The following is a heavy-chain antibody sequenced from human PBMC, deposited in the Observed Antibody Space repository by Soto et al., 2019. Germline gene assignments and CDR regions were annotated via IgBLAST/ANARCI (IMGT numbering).Heavy chain of an antibody. CDR3: VRVGKGSSTTGTTYGDH. CDR1: GFTFSDYN. J-gene: IGHJ4*02. V-gene: IGHV3-21*01. Sequence: GGSLRLSCAASGFTFSDYNMNWVRQAPGKGLEWVSSIGSGSSYIYYTDSVKGRFTISRDSAKNSLYLQMNSLRVEDTAVYYCVRVGKGSSTTGTTYGDHWGQGTLVTVSS. CDR2: IGSGSSYI. D-gene: IGHD1-1*01.